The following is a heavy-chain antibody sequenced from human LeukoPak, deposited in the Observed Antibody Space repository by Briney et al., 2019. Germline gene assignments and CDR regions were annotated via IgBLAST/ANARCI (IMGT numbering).Heavy chain of an antibody. J-gene: IGHJ4*02. Sequence: SETLSLTCTVSGGSISSGDYYWSWIRQPPGKGLEWIGYIYYSGSTYYNPSLKSRVTISVDTSKNQFSLKLSSVTAADTAVYYCARVESTNYDFWSGFDYWGQGTLVTVSS. D-gene: IGHD3-3*01. V-gene: IGHV4-30-4*08. CDR1: GGSISSGDYY. CDR2: IYYSGST. CDR3: ARVESTNYDFWSGFDY.